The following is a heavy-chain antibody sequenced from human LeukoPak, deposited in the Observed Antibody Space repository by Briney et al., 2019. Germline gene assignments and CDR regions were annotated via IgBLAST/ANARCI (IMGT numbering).Heavy chain of an antibody. CDR2: ISYDGSNK. CDR3: AKDPNYYDSSGYYASADY. V-gene: IGHV3-30*18. D-gene: IGHD3-22*01. CDR1: GFTFNSYG. Sequence: PGGSLRLSCAASGFTFNSYGMHWVRQAPGKGLEWVAVISYDGSNKYYADSVKGRFTISRDNSKNTLYLQMNSLRAEDTPVYYCAKDPNYYDSSGYYASADYWGQGTLVTVSS. J-gene: IGHJ4*02.